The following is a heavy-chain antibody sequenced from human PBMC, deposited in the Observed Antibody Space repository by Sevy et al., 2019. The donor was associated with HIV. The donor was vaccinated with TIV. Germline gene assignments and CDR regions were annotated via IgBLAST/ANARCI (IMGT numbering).Heavy chain of an antibody. CDR1: GYIFSSYW. J-gene: IGHJ5*01. CDR2: TFPGNSDT. Sequence: GESLKISCRVSGYIFSSYWIAWVRQRPGKGLEWVGTTFPGNSDTRYGPSFKGQVTISADKSISTSFLQWGSLKASDTAIYYCARGPLVNPVDWCDSWGQGTLVTVSS. D-gene: IGHD3-9*01. CDR3: ARGPLVNPVDWCDS. V-gene: IGHV5-51*01.